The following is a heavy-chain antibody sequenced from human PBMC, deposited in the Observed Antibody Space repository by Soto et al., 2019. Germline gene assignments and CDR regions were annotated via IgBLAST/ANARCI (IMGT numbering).Heavy chain of an antibody. Sequence: EVQLLESGGGLVQPGGSLRLSCAASGFTFSSYAMSWVRQAPGKGLEWVSAISGSGGSTYYADSVKGRFTISRDNSKNTRYLQMNSLRAEDTSVYYCAKGNRDVREVYYYDSSGYYYAFDYWGQGTLVTVSS. V-gene: IGHV3-23*01. D-gene: IGHD3-22*01. J-gene: IGHJ4*02. CDR1: GFTFSSYA. CDR2: ISGSGGST. CDR3: AKGNRDVREVYYYDSSGYYYAFDY.